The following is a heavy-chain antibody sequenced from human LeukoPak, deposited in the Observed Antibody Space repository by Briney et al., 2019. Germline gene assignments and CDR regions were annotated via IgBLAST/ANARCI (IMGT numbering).Heavy chain of an antibody. Sequence: ASVKVSCKASGYTFTGYYMHWVRQAPGQGLEWLGWINPNSGGTNYAQKFQGRVTMTRDTSISTAYMELSRLRSDDTAVYYCVRDNCSGGSCYGRFDYWGQGTLVTVSS. J-gene: IGHJ4*02. CDR2: INPNSGGT. CDR1: GYTFTGYY. CDR3: VRDNCSGGSCYGRFDY. V-gene: IGHV1-2*02. D-gene: IGHD2-15*01.